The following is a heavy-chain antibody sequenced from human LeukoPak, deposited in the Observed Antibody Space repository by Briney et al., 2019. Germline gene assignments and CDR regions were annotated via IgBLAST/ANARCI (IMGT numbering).Heavy chain of an antibody. D-gene: IGHD3-10*01. CDR2: IIGSGSRT. V-gene: IGHV3-23*01. J-gene: IGHJ4*02. CDR3: ARSSLSDTGSYDC. CDR1: GFTFSSHG. Sequence: GGSLRLSCAASGFTFSSHGMNWVRQAPGKGLEWVSGIIGSGSRTYYADSVRGRFTTSRDNSKNTLFLQMESLRAEDTAIYFCARSSLSDTGSYDCWGQGTLVTVPS.